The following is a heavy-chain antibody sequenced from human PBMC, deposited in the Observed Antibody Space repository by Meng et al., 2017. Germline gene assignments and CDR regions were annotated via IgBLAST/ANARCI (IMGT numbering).Heavy chain of an antibody. D-gene: IGHD5-24*01. Sequence: GGSLRLSCAASGFTFSSYAMHWVRQAPGKGLEWVAVISYDGSNKYYADSVKGRFTISRDNSKNTLYLQMNSLRAEDTAVYYCARAGEMATITDAFDIWGQGTMVTVSS. CDR3: ARAGEMATITDAFDI. J-gene: IGHJ3*02. V-gene: IGHV3-30*04. CDR1: GFTFSSYA. CDR2: ISYDGSNK.